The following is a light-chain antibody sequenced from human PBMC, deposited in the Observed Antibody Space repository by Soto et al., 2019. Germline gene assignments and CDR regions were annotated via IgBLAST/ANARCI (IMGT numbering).Light chain of an antibody. CDR1: GNDVGVYNY. CDR2: EVT. CDR3: SSYTTSSTLV. J-gene: IGLJ3*02. V-gene: IGLV2-14*01. Sequence: QSALTQTASVSGSPGQSITISCTGTGNDVGVYNYVSWYQQHPGKAPKVMIYEVTNRPSGVSNRFSGSKSGNTASLTISGLQAEDEAVYYCSSYTTSSTLVFGGGTKVTVL.